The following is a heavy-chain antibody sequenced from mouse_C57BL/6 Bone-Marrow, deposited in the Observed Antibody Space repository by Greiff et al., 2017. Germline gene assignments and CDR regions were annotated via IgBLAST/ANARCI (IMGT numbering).Heavy chain of an antibody. Sequence: VQLKESGPELVKPGASVKKPSKASGYTFTDYNMDWVKQSHGKSLEWIGDINPNNGGTIYNQKFKGKATLTVDKSSSTAYLELRSLTSEATAVYYSARSKSNYPAWFAYWRQGTLVSVS. V-gene: IGHV1-18*01. J-gene: IGHJ3*01. D-gene: IGHD2-5*01. CDR2: INPNNGGT. CDR1: GYTFTDYN. CDR3: ARSKSNYPAWFAY.